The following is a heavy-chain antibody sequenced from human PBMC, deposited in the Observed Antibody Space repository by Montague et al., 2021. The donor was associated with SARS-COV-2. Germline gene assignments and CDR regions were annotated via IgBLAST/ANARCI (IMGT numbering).Heavy chain of an antibody. CDR3: ARPLVRGVPKAFDI. J-gene: IGHJ3*02. CDR2: IYYSGTT. Sequence: SETLSLTCTVSGGPITRNYYWGWIRQPPGQGLEWVGNIYYSGTTFINPSLESRVTISVDASKNQFSLNLTSVTAADTAVYYCARPLVRGVPKAFDIRGQGALVIVSS. CDR1: GGPITRNYY. V-gene: IGHV4-39*01. D-gene: IGHD3-10*01.